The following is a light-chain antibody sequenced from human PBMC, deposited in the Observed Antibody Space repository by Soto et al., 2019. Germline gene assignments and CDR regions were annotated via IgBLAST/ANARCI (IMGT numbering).Light chain of an antibody. CDR1: SSDVGGYNF. Sequence: QSVLTQPASVSGSPGQSITISCTGTSSDVGGYNFVSWYQQYPGKAPKLMISDVRNRPSGVSTRFSGSKSGNTASLTISGLQAEDEADYYCSSYTSSSTLVFGGGTKVTVL. CDR3: SSYTSSSTLV. V-gene: IGLV2-14*01. J-gene: IGLJ2*01. CDR2: DVR.